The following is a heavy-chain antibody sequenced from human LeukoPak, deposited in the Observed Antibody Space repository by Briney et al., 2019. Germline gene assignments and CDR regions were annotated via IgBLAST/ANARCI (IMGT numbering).Heavy chain of an antibody. V-gene: IGHV4-39*01. CDR2: IYYSGST. Sequence: SETLSLTCTVSGGSISSSSYYWGWIRQPPGKGLEWIGSIYYSGSTYYNPSLKSRVTISVDTSKNQFSLKLSSVTAADTAVYYCARHSYYQGFDPWGQGSLVIVSS. D-gene: IGHD3-10*01. CDR1: GGSISSSSYY. J-gene: IGHJ5*02. CDR3: ARHSYYQGFDP.